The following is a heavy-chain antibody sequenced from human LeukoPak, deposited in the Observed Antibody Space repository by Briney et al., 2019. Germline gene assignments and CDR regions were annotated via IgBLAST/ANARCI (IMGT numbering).Heavy chain of an antibody. J-gene: IGHJ4*02. CDR2: ISGSGSNT. CDR1: GFTFPNYV. CDR3: AREGLYSGSYVY. Sequence: PGGSLRLSCAASGFTFPNYVMSWVRQAPGRGLEWVSGISGSGSNTYYADPVKGRFTISRDNSKNTLYLQMGSLRAEDMAVYYCAREGLYSGSYVYWGQGTLVTVSS. V-gene: IGHV3-23*01. D-gene: IGHD1-26*01.